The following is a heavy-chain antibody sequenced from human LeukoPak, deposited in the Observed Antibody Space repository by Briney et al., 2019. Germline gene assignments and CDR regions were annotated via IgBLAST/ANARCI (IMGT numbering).Heavy chain of an antibody. CDR3: ARKNVVVVAATLLNYFDY. CDR1: GGSFSGYY. Sequence: SETLSLACAVYGGSFSGYYWNWIRQPPGKGLEWIGEITRSGSTNYNPSLKSRVTISVDTSKDQFSLKLSSVTAADTAVYYCARKNVVVVAATLLNYFDYWGQGTLVTVSS. D-gene: IGHD2-15*01. CDR2: ITRSGST. J-gene: IGHJ4*02. V-gene: IGHV4-34*01.